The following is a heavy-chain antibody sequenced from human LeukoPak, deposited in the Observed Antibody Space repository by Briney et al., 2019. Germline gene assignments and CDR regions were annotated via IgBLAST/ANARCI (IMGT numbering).Heavy chain of an antibody. J-gene: IGHJ3*02. CDR2: ISGSGGTT. D-gene: IGHD6-19*01. CDR1: EFTFSNYA. V-gene: IGHV3-23*01. CDR3: ASPSSGQSFDI. Sequence: GGSLRLSCAASEFTFSNYAMSWVRQAPGKGLEWVSAISGSGGTTYYADSVKGRFTISRDNSRNTLYLQMNSLRAEDTAVYYCASPSSGQSFDIWGQGTMVTVSS.